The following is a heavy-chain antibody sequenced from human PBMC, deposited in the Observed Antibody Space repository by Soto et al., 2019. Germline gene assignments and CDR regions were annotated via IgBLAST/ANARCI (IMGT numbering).Heavy chain of an antibody. D-gene: IGHD4-17*01. Sequence: QVQLVQSGAEVKKPGSSVKVSCKASGGTFSSYAISWVRQAPGQGLEWMGGIIPIFGTANYAQKIQGRVTITADESTSTAYMELSSLRSEDTAVYYCARGRAYGDYVEAGGWFDPWGQGTLVTVSS. V-gene: IGHV1-69*01. CDR1: GGTFSSYA. J-gene: IGHJ5*02. CDR3: ARGRAYGDYVEAGGWFDP. CDR2: IIPIFGTA.